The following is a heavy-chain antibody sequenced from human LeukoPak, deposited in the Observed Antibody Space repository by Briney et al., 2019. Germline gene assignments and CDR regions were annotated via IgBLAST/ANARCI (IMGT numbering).Heavy chain of an antibody. Sequence: GGSLRLSCGASGFTFSSFGMSWVRQAPGKGLEWVSTISGSGDSTYYADSVKGRFTISRDNSKNTLYLQMNSLRAEDTAVYYCAKDVVDGSGSYFLDPWGQGTLVTVSS. V-gene: IGHV3-23*01. CDR3: AKDVVDGSGSYFLDP. CDR2: ISGSGDST. J-gene: IGHJ5*02. CDR1: GFTFSSFG. D-gene: IGHD3-10*01.